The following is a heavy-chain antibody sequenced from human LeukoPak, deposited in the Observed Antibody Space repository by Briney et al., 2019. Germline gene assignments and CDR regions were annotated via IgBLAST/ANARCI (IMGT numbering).Heavy chain of an antibody. CDR1: GFTFSTYS. CDR2: ISGSSGTI. J-gene: IGHJ6*03. CDR3: ARRSEFGVLYYMDV. Sequence: GGSLRLSCTASGFTFSTYSMNWVRQAPGKGLEWVSYISGSSGTIYYADSVQGRFTISRDNAKSSLYLQMNSLRAEDTAVYYCARRSEFGVLYYMDVRGKGTTVTVSS. D-gene: IGHD3-16*01. V-gene: IGHV3-48*01.